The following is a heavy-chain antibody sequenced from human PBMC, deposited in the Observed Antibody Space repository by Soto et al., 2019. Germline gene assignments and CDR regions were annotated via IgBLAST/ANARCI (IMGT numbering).Heavy chain of an antibody. CDR3: AKALSEWIPTYCFDS. CDR2: ITYDGSNK. CDR1: GFSFSKYG. V-gene: IGHV3-30*18. D-gene: IGHD3-3*01. Sequence: QVQLVESGGGVVQPGTSLRLSCAASGFSFSKYGIHWVRQAPGKGLEWVAIITYDGSNKYYLDYVKGRFTISSDNSRNTAFLQMDSLTAEDTATYYCAKALSEWIPTYCFDSWGQGARVTVTS. J-gene: IGHJ4*02.